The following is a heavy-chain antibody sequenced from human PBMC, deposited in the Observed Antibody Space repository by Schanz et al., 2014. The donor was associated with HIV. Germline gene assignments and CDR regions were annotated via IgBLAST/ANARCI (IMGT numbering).Heavy chain of an antibody. CDR3: AKDAYRSGWFYFDS. CDR1: GFTFSDYS. D-gene: IGHD6-19*01. CDR2: ISATGAYI. V-gene: IGHV3-21*04. J-gene: IGHJ4*02. Sequence: EVQLAESGGGLVKPGGSLRLSCAGSGFTFSDYSMTWVRQAPGKGLEWVAFISATGAYIYYADSVKGRFTISRDNSKNTLYLQMNSLRSDDTAVYYCAKDAYRSGWFYFDSWGQGTPVTVSS.